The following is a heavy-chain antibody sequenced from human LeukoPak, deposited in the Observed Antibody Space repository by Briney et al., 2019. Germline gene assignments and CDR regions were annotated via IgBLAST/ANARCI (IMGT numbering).Heavy chain of an antibody. CDR2: IYYSGST. CDR3: ARGRYCTNGVCYFVPHGRYEYFQH. Sequence: SETLSLTRTVSRGSISSYYWSWIRQPPGQGLEGIGDIYYSGSTNYNPSLKSRVTISVDTSKNQFSLKLSSVTAADTAVYYCARGRYCTNGVCYFVPHGRYEYFQHWGQGTLVTVSS. J-gene: IGHJ1*01. CDR1: RGSISSYY. V-gene: IGHV4-59*12. D-gene: IGHD2-8*01.